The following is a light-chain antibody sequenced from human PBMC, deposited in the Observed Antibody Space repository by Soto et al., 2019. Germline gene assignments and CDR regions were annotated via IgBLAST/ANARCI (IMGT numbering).Light chain of an antibody. J-gene: IGLJ1*01. V-gene: IGLV1-40*01. CDR1: NSNIGAGYD. CDR3: AAWDDSLNGYV. Sequence: QSVLTQPPSVSGAPGQGVTISCTGSNSNIGAGYDVHWYQQLPGTAPKLLMHAYSNRPSGVPDRISGSSSATSASLAITGLQAEDEADYYCAAWDDSLNGYVFGTGTKLTVL. CDR2: AYS.